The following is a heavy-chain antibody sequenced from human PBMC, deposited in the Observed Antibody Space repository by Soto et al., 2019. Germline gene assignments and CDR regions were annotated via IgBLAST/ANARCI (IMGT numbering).Heavy chain of an antibody. J-gene: IGHJ5*02. CDR2: ISAYNGNT. CDR1: GYTFTSYG. Sequence: ASVKVSCKASGYTFTSYGISWVRQAPGQGLEWMGWISAYNGNTNYAQKLQGRVTMTTDTSTSTAYMELRSLRSDDTAVYYCARIGVRITIFGVVLKNCFDPWGQGTLVTVSS. V-gene: IGHV1-18*01. CDR3: ARIGVRITIFGVVLKNCFDP. D-gene: IGHD3-3*01.